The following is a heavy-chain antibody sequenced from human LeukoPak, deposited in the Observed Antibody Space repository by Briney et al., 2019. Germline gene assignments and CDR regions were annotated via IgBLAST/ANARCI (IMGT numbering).Heavy chain of an antibody. V-gene: IGHV3-33*01. J-gene: IGHJ4*02. CDR2: IWYDGSNK. CDR3: ARAAGYSSSWFHPVDY. Sequence: PGGSLRLSCAASGFTFSSYGMHWVRQAPGKGLEWVAVIWYDGSNKYYADSVKGRFTISRDNSKNTLYLQMNSLRAEDTAVYYCARAAGYSSSWFHPVDYWGQGTLVTGSS. CDR1: GFTFSSYG. D-gene: IGHD6-13*01.